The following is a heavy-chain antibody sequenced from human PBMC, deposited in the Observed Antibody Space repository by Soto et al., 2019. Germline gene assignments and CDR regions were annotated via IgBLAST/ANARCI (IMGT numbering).Heavy chain of an antibody. CDR2: ISGSGGST. D-gene: IGHD4-4*01. Sequence: PGGSLRLSCAASGFTFSSYAMSWVRQAPGKGLEWVSAISGSGGSTYYADSVKGRFTISRDNSKNTLYLQMNSLRAEDTAVYYCAKDPNSNGRYYYYYGMDVWGQGTTVTVSS. V-gene: IGHV3-23*01. CDR3: AKDPNSNGRYYYYYGMDV. CDR1: GFTFSSYA. J-gene: IGHJ6*02.